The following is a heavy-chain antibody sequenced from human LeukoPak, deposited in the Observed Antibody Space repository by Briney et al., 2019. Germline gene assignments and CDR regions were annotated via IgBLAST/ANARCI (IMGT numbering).Heavy chain of an antibody. Sequence: GGSLRLSCAASGFTFSSYGMHWVRQAPGKGLDWVAFIRYDGSKKYYADSVKGRFTISRDNSKNTLYLQMNSLRAEDTAVYYCAKDQYSSSWYFPFDYWGQGTLVTVSS. CDR1: GFTFSSYG. J-gene: IGHJ4*02. CDR3: AKDQYSSSWYFPFDY. V-gene: IGHV3-30*02. CDR2: IRYDGSKK. D-gene: IGHD6-13*01.